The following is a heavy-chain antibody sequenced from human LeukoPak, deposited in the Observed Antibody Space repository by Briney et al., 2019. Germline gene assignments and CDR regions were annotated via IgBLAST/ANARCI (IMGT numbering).Heavy chain of an antibody. J-gene: IGHJ4*02. CDR2: IRYDGSNT. CDR1: GFTFSSYG. CDR3: ARDPPTITLAGNGNDY. V-gene: IGHV3-30*02. D-gene: IGHD6-19*01. Sequence: GGSLRLSCAASGFTFSSYGMHWVRQAPGKGPEWVAFIRYDGSNTYYADSVKGRFTISRDNARKSLYLQMKSLRAEDTAVYYCARDPPTITLAGNGNDYWGQGTLVTVSS.